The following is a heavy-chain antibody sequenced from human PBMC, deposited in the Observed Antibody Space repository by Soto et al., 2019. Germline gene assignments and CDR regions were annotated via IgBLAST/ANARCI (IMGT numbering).Heavy chain of an antibody. CDR2: IYYSGST. J-gene: IGHJ4*02. V-gene: IGHV4-39*01. D-gene: IGHD3-10*01. CDR1: GGSISSSSYY. Sequence: QLQLQESGPGLVKPSETLSLTCTVSGGSISSSSYYWGWIRQPPGKGLEWIGSIYYSGSTYYNPSLKGRVTISVDTSKNQFSLKLSSVTAADTAVYYCARPMVRGVPDYWGQGTLVTVSS. CDR3: ARPMVRGVPDY.